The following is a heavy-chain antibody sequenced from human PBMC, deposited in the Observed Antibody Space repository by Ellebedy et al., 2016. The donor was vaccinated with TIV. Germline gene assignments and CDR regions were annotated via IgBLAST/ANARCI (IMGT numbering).Heavy chain of an antibody. CDR3: ARDVSVEVGVPAALYYYYGMDV. J-gene: IGHJ6*02. D-gene: IGHD2-2*01. CDR1: GGSFSGYY. V-gene: IGHV4-34*01. CDR2: INHSGST. Sequence: SETLSLXXAVYGGSFSGYYWSWIRQPPGKGLEWIGEINHSGSTNYNPSLKSRVTISVDKSKNQFSLKLSSVTAADTAVYYCARDVSVEVGVPAALYYYYGMDVWGQGTTVTVSS.